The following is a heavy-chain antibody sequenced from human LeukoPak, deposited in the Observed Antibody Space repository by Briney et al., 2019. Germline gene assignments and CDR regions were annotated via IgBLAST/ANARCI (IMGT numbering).Heavy chain of an antibody. J-gene: IGHJ6*02. CDR2: IYSGGST. Sequence: GGSLRLSCAASGNYWMHWVRQAPGKGLEWVSVIYSGGSTYYADSVKGRFTISRDNSKNTLYLQMDSLRAEDTAVYYCARVRDDYSYYYYGMDVWGQGTTVTVSS. CDR3: ARVRDDYSYYYYGMDV. CDR1: GNYW. V-gene: IGHV3-53*01. D-gene: IGHD4-11*01.